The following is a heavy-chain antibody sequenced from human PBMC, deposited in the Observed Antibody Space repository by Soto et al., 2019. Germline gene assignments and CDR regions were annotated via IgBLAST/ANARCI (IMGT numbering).Heavy chain of an antibody. Sequence: GASVKVSCKASGGTFSNYAISWVRQAPGQGLEWMGGIIPIFGTANYAQKFQGRVTITADESTSTAYMELSSLRSEDTAVYYCARPTMVRGVRYYYYYGMDVWGQGTTVTVSS. V-gene: IGHV1-69*13. CDR1: GGTFSNYA. J-gene: IGHJ6*02. CDR3: ARPTMVRGVRYYYYYGMDV. D-gene: IGHD3-10*01. CDR2: IIPIFGTA.